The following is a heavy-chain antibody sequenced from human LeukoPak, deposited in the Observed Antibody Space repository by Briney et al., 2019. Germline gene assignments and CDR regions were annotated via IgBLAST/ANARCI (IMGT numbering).Heavy chain of an antibody. CDR1: GFTFSNYA. CDR3: ARGYTYGLYY. Sequence: PGGSLRLSCAASGFTFSNYAMSWVRQAPGKGLEWVSTISGGGGTTYYADSVKGRFTISRDNAKNSLYLQMNSLRAEDTAVYYCARGYTYGLYYWGQGTLVTVSS. V-gene: IGHV3-23*01. D-gene: IGHD5-18*01. J-gene: IGHJ4*02. CDR2: ISGGGGTT.